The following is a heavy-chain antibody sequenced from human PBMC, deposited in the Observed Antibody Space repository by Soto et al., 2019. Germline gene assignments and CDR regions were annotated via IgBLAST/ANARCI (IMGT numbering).Heavy chain of an antibody. Sequence: GGSLRLSCAASGFTFSSYGMHWVRQAPGKGLEWVAVISYDGSNKYYADSVKGRFTISRDNSKNTLYLQMNSLRAEDTAVYYCAKAYYHFWSGYATSYYYGLDVWGQGTTVTVSS. CDR3: AKAYYHFWSGYATSYYYGLDV. CDR1: GFTFSSYG. J-gene: IGHJ6*02. D-gene: IGHD3-3*01. CDR2: ISYDGSNK. V-gene: IGHV3-30*18.